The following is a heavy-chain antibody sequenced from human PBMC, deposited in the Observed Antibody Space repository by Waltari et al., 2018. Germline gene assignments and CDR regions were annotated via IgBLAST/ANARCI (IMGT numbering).Heavy chain of an antibody. V-gene: IGHV4-4*02. Sequence: QVQLQESGPGLVKPSGTLSLTCAVSGGSISSSNWWSWVRQPPGKGLEWIGEIYHSGGTTNNPSIKIRVTISVDKSKNQCALKLSSVTAADTAVYYCARGDSSGYLAPPVNWGQGTLVTVSS. CDR1: GGSISSSNW. CDR2: IYHSGGT. D-gene: IGHD3-22*01. J-gene: IGHJ4*02. CDR3: ARGDSSGYLAPPVN.